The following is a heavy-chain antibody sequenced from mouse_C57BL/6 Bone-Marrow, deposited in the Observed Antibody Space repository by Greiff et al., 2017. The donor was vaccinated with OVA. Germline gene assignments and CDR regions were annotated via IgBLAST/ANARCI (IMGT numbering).Heavy chain of an antibody. V-gene: IGHV3-6*01. Sequence: EVKLQESGPGLVKPSQSLSLTCSVTGYSITSGYYWNWIRQFPGNKLEWMGYISYDGSNNYNPSLKNRISITRDTSKNQFFLKLNSVTTEDTATYYCAREYYGSYWYFDVWGTGTTVTVSS. CDR1: GYSITSGYY. CDR2: ISYDGSN. D-gene: IGHD1-1*01. J-gene: IGHJ1*03. CDR3: AREYYGSYWYFDV.